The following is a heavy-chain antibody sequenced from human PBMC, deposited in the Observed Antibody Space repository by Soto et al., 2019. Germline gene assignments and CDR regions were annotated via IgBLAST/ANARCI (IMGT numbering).Heavy chain of an antibody. Sequence: GGSLRLSCAASGFTFSSYWMSWVRQAPGKGLEWVANIKGNGSRKYYVDSVKGRFTISRDNAKNSLYLQMNSLRAEDTAVYHCAKSRPGLDYWGQGTLVTVSS. CDR3: AKSRPGLDY. D-gene: IGHD2-2*01. V-gene: IGHV3-7*03. CDR2: IKGNGSRK. CDR1: GFTFSSYW. J-gene: IGHJ4*02.